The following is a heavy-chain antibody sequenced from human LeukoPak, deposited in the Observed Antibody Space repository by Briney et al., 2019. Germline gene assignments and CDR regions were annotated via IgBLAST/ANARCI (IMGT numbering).Heavy chain of an antibody. D-gene: IGHD3-16*01. CDR2: ISYDGSNK. CDR3: ARGDGGVNSLPYYYYGMDV. Sequence: GGSLGLSCAASGFTFSSYAMHWVRQAPGKGLEWVAVISYDGSNKYYADSVKGRFTISRDNSKNTLYLQMNSLRAEDTAVYYCARGDGGVNSLPYYYYGMDVWGQGTTVTVSS. V-gene: IGHV3-30-3*01. J-gene: IGHJ6*02. CDR1: GFTFSSYA.